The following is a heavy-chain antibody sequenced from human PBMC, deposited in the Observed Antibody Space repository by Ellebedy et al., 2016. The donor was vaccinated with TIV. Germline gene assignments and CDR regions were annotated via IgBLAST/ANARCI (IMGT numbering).Heavy chain of an antibody. CDR1: GFTFSSYW. V-gene: IGHV3-74*01. J-gene: IGHJ6*02. Sequence: GESLKISCAASGFTFSSYWMHWVRQTPGKGLVWVSRSNGDGSYVYYADSVKGRFIISRDNAKNTLYLQMNSLRDEDTAVYYRASWIAARSYYYYGMDVWGQGTTVSVSS. D-gene: IGHD6-6*01. CDR3: ASWIAARSYYYYGMDV. CDR2: SNGDGSYV.